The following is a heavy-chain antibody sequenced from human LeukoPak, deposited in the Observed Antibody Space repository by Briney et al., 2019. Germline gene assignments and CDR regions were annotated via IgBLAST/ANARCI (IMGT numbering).Heavy chain of an antibody. CDR2: IYPGDSDT. CDR3: ARLPDYYDSSGYYSYYYGMDV. J-gene: IGHJ6*02. Sequence: GESLKISCKGSGYSFTSYWIGWVRQMLGKGLEWMGIIYPGDSDTRYSPSFQGQVTISADKSISTAYLQWSSPKASDTAMYYCARLPDYYDSSGYYSYYYGMDVWGQGTTVTVSS. V-gene: IGHV5-51*01. D-gene: IGHD3-22*01. CDR1: GYSFTSYW.